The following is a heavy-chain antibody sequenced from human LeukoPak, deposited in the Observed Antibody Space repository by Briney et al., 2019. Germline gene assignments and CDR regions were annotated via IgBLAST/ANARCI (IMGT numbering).Heavy chain of an antibody. J-gene: IGHJ4*02. CDR1: GDSISRSDW. CDR3: AIGDTAMQGY. D-gene: IGHD5-18*01. CDR2: IYHSGTT. Sequence: SGTLSLTCAVSGDSISRSDWWTWVRQPPGKGLEWIGEIYHSGTTNYNPSLKSRVTISVDKSKNQFSLHLSSVTAADTAVYYCAIGDTAMQGYWGQGTLVTVSS. V-gene: IGHV4-4*02.